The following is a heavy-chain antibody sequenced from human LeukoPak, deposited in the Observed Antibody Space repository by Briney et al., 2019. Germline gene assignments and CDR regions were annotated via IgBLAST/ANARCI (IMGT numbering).Heavy chain of an antibody. CDR1: GGSISTYY. CDR3: ARISSSNWYNERGAFDV. CDR2: IFYSGTT. V-gene: IGHV4-59*01. D-gene: IGHD6-13*01. Sequence: SETLSLTCTVSGGSISTYYWSWLRQPPGKGLEWIGYIFYSGTTNFHPSLKSRVTISVDTSKNQFSLKLRSVTAADTAVYYCARISSSNWYNERGAFDVWGQGTVVTVSS. J-gene: IGHJ3*01.